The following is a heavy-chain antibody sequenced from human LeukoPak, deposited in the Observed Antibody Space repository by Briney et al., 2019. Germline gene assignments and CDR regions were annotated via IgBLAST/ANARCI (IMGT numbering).Heavy chain of an antibody. J-gene: IGHJ5*02. CDR1: GFTFSSYA. Sequence: PGGSLRLSCAASGFTFSSYAMHWVRQAPGKGLEWVAVISYDGSNKYYADSVKGRFTISRDNSKNTLYLQMNSLRAEDTAVYYCARDRLCGSSTSCHRSWFDPWGQGTLVTVSS. D-gene: IGHD2-2*01. V-gene: IGHV3-30*04. CDR2: ISYDGSNK. CDR3: ARDRLCGSSTSCHRSWFDP.